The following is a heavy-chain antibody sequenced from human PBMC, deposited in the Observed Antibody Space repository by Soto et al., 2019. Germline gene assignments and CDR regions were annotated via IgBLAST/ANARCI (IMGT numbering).Heavy chain of an antibody. CDR3: AKEAPYYDILTGYYTGVDY. CDR1: GFTVNNYA. Sequence: PGGSLRLCCTTSGFTVNNYAMNWVRQAPGKGLEWVSGISGSGSSTYYVDSVKGRFSISRDNSKNTLYLQMNSLRAEDTAVYYCAKEAPYYDILTGYYTGVDYWGQGTLVTVSS. V-gene: IGHV3-23*01. J-gene: IGHJ4*02. D-gene: IGHD3-9*01. CDR2: ISGSGSST.